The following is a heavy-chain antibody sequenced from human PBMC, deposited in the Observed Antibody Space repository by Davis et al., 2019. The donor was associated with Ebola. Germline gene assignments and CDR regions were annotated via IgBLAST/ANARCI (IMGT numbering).Heavy chain of an antibody. Sequence: MPGGSLRLSCTVSGGSISSYYWSWIRQPPGKGLEWIGYIYYSGSTNYNPSLKSRVTISVDTSKNQFSLKLSSVTAADTAVYYCARSFLRSGWYYWGQGTLVTVSS. CDR2: IYYSGST. D-gene: IGHD6-19*01. CDR3: ARSFLRSGWYY. V-gene: IGHV4-59*01. CDR1: GGSISSYY. J-gene: IGHJ4*02.